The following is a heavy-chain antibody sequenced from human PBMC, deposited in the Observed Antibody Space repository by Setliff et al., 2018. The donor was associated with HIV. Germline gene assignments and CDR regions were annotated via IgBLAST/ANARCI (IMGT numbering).Heavy chain of an antibody. V-gene: IGHV3-7*01. CDR3: ARDPLVGAPDYFDY. Sequence: PGGSLRLSCAASGFTFSSAWMGWVRQAPAKGLEWVANISPDGSATYYVDSVKGRFTISRDNAKNSLYLQLNSLRVGDTAMYYCARDPLVGAPDYFDYWGQGTLVTVSS. CDR1: GFTFSSAW. D-gene: IGHD1-26*01. CDR2: ISPDGSAT. J-gene: IGHJ4*02.